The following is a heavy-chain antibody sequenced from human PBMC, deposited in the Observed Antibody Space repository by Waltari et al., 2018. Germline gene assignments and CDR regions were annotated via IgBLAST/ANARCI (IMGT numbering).Heavy chain of an antibody. D-gene: IGHD4-17*01. CDR1: GYSISSGYY. CDR3: ARVWTVTHFDY. CDR2: IYHSGST. Sequence: QVQLQESGPGLVKPSETLSLTCTVSGYSISSGYYWGWIRQPPGKGLEWIGSIYHSGSTYYNPSLKSRVTISVDTSKNQFSLKLSSVTAADTAVYYCARVWTVTHFDYWGQGTLVTVSS. V-gene: IGHV4-38-2*02. J-gene: IGHJ4*02.